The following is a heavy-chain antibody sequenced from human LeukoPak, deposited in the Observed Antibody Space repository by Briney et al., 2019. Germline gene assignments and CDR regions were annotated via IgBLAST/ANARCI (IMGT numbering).Heavy chain of an antibody. Sequence: GGSLRLSCAASGFTFSSYGMHWVRQAPGKGLEWVAVIWYDGSNKYYADSVKGRFTISRDNSKNTLYLQMNSLRAEDTAVYYCAKDQVEYSHGPTVYFDYWGQGTLVTVSS. CDR3: AKDQVEYSHGPTVYFDY. J-gene: IGHJ4*02. CDR2: IWYDGSNK. D-gene: IGHD5-18*01. CDR1: GFTFSSYG. V-gene: IGHV3-33*06.